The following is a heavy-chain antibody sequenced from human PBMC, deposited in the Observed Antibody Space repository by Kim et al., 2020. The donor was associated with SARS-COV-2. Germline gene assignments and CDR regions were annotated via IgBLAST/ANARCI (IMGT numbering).Heavy chain of an antibody. CDR1: GFTFSSYS. J-gene: IGHJ4*02. D-gene: IGHD1-20*01. V-gene: IGHV3-21*01. CDR2: ISSSGTYM. Sequence: GGSLRLSCAASGFTFSSYSLNWVRQAPGKGLEWVSSISSSGTYMYYADSMKGRFTISRDNAKNSLYLQVNSLRAEDTAVYYCARAPYNWNGEWDYWGQGTLVTVSS. CDR3: ARAPYNWNGEWDY.